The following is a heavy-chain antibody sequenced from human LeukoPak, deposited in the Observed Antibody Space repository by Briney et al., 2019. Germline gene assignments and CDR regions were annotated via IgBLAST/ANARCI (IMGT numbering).Heavy chain of an antibody. J-gene: IGHJ6*02. Sequence: SETLSLTCTVSGGSISSSYYYWGWIRQPPGKGLEWIGSIYYSGSTYYNPSLKSRVTISVDTSKNQFSLKLRSVTAADTAVYYCARENGDYDHYYYYGMDVWGQGTTVTVSS. CDR1: GGSISSSYYY. CDR2: IYYSGST. D-gene: IGHD4-17*01. CDR3: ARENGDYDHYYYYGMDV. V-gene: IGHV4-39*02.